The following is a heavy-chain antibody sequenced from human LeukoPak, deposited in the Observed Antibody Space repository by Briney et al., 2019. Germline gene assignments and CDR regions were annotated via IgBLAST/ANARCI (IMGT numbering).Heavy chain of an antibody. V-gene: IGHV3-7*01. CDR1: GFTFSNYW. J-gene: IGHJ4*02. CDR2: INQDGSKE. D-gene: IGHD5-12*01. CDR3: VRDGGVSGYDLLDY. Sequence: PGGSLRLSCAASGFTFSNYWMTWVRQAPGKGLEWVANINQDGSKEYYMDSVKARFTISRDNAKNLQSLQMNSLRAEDTAVYYCVRDGGVSGYDLLDYWGQGTLVTVSS.